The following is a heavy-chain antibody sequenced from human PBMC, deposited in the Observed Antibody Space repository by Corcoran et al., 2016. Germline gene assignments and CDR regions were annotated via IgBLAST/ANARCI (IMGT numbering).Heavy chain of an antibody. CDR3: AREMYGGYYDAFEI. CDR2: IHYSGST. CDR1: GGSISSYY. V-gene: IGHV4-59*01. D-gene: IGHD2-21*02. J-gene: IGHJ3*02. Sequence: QVQLQESGPGLVKPSETLSLTCTVSGGSISSYYWSWIRQPPGKGLEWIGYIHYSGSTNYSPSLKSRVSISVDTSKNQFSLKLSSVTAADTAVYYCAREMYGGYYDAFEIWGQGTVITVSS.